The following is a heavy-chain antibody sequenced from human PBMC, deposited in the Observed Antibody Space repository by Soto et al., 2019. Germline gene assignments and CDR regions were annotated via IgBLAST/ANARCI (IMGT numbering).Heavy chain of an antibody. V-gene: IGHV3-23*01. CDR2: ISGSGGST. Sequence: HPGGSLRLSCAASGFTFSSYAMSWVRQAPGKGLEWVSAISGSGGSTYYADSVKGRFTISKDNSKNTVFLQMNSLTSEDTAVYYCARVGPSRQQLAWPFDFWGQGTLVTVSS. J-gene: IGHJ4*02. CDR1: GFTFSSYA. CDR3: ARVGPSRQQLAWPFDF. D-gene: IGHD6-13*01.